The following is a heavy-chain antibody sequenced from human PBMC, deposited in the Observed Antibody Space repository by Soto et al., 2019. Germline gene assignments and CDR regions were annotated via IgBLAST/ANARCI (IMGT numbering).Heavy chain of an antibody. Sequence: NHQHTSKGLEWIGYIYYSGSTYYTPPLKSRVTISVDTSKNQFSPKLSSVTAADTAVYYCAREVVVVPAARDSYGMDVWGQGTTVTVSS. V-gene: IGHV4-31*02. J-gene: IGHJ6*02. CDR3: AREVVVVPAARDSYGMDV. D-gene: IGHD2-2*01. CDR2: IYYSGST.